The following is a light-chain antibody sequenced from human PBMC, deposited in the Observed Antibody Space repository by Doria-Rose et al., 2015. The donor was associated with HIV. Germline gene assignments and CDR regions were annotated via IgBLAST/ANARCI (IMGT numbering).Light chain of an antibody. Sequence: PGQTASITCSGNKLGDKYACWYQQKPGHSPVLVIYQNIKRPSGIAERFSGSNSGNTATLTISGTQAMDEADYYCQAWDSNATSYVFGTGTKVTVL. CDR2: QNI. CDR1: KLGDKY. CDR3: QAWDSNATSYV. V-gene: IGLV3-1*01. J-gene: IGLJ1*01.